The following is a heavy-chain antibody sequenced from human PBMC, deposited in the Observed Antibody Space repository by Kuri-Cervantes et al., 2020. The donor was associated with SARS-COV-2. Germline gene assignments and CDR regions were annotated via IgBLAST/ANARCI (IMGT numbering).Heavy chain of an antibody. V-gene: IGHV4-38-2*01. CDR1: GYSISSGYN. CDR2: IYHSGSN. CDR3: ATKPYSSSWYPPPPDY. Sequence: ESLKTSCAVSGYSISSGYNWGWIRQPPGKGLEGIAIIYHSGSNYYNPSLKSRITISLDTSKNQFTLKLSSVTAADTAVYYCATKPYSSSWYPPPPDYWGQGTLVTVSS. D-gene: IGHD6-13*01. J-gene: IGHJ4*02.